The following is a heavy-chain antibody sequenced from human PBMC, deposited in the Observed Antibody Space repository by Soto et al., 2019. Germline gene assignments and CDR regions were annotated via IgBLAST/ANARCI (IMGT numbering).Heavy chain of an antibody. CDR2: IRSKAYGGTT. CDR3: QVSGLRCGVPYYYGMDV. CDR1: GFTFGDYA. J-gene: IGHJ6*02. V-gene: IGHV3-49*03. Sequence: GGSLRLSCTASGFTFGDYAMSWFRQAPGKGLEWVGFIRSKAYGGTTEYAASVKGRFTISRDDPKSIAYLQMNSLKTEDTAVYYCQVSGLRCGVPYYYGMDVWGQGTTVTVSS. D-gene: IGHD5-12*01.